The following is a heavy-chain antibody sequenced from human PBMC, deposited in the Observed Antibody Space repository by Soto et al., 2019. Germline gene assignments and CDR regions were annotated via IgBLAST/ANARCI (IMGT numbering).Heavy chain of an antibody. Sequence: GGSLRLSCSASGFTFSSYAMSWVRQAPGKGLEWVSGISGSGSSTYYGDSVKGRFTISRDNSKNTLSLQMNNLRVEDTAVYFCASFSFSRTFSFYHYGMAVWGQGTTVTVSS. CDR2: ISGSGSST. CDR3: ASFSFSRTFSFYHYGMAV. V-gene: IGHV3-23*01. J-gene: IGHJ6*02. D-gene: IGHD2-8*01. CDR1: GFTFSSYA.